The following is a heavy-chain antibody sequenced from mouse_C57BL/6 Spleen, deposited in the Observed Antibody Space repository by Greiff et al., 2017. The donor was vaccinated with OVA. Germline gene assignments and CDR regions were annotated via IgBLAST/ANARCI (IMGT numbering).Heavy chain of an antibody. Sequence: EVQRVESEGGLVQPGSSMKLSCTASGFTFSDYYMAWVRQVPEKGLEWVANINYDGSSTYYLDSLKSRFIISSDNAKNILYLQMSSLKSEDTATYYCARDMRAYYAMDYWGQGTSVTVSS. CDR3: ARDMRAYYAMDY. V-gene: IGHV5-16*01. CDR2: INYDGSST. D-gene: IGHD2-3*01. CDR1: GFTFSDYY. J-gene: IGHJ4*01.